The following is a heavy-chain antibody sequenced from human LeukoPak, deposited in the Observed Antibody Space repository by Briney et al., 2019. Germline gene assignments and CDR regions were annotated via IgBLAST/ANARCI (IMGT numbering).Heavy chain of an antibody. Sequence: GRSLRLSCAASGFIFTTYAMHRVRRAPGKGLEWVAIISYDGNYRNYADSVKGRFTISRDNSKNTLYLQMNSLGAEDTAVYYCTRPAPPGGIVYGFHIWGQGTMVTVSS. V-gene: IGHV3-30*03. CDR1: GFIFTTYA. CDR3: TRPAPPGGIVYGFHI. CDR2: ISYDGNYR. J-gene: IGHJ3*02. D-gene: IGHD3-16*02.